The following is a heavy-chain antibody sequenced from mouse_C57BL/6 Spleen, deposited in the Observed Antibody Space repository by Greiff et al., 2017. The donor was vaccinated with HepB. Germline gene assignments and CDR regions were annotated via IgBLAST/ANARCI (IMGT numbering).Heavy chain of an antibody. CDR1: GYTFTSSW. D-gene: IGHD1-1*01. J-gene: IGHJ2*01. CDR2: IHPTSGST. CDR3: ARWGGSSYEDY. V-gene: IGHV1-64*01. Sequence: QVQLPQSGAELVPPGASVKLSCTASGYTFTSSWMHWVKQRPVPGLEWIVLIHPTSGSTNYNEKFKSKATLTVYKSSSTAYMQLSSLTSEDSAVYYCARWGGSSYEDYGGQGTTLTVSS.